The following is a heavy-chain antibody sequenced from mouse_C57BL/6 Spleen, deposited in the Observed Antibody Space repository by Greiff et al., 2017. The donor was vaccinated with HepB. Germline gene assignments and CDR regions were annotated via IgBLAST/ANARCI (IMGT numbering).Heavy chain of an antibody. D-gene: IGHD1-1*01. J-gene: IGHJ4*01. CDR3: ARDYYGSSPWDY. Sequence: EVQLQESGPELVKPGASVKISCKASGYTFTDYYMNWVKQSHGKSLEWIGDINPNNGGTSYNQKFKGKATLTVDKSSSTAYMELRSLTSEDSAVYYCARDYYGSSPWDYWGQGTSVTVSS. CDR1: GYTFTDYY. V-gene: IGHV1-26*01. CDR2: INPNNGGT.